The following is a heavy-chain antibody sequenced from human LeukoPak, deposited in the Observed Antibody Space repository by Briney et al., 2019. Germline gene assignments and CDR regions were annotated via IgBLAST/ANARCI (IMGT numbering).Heavy chain of an antibody. CDR2: IDPSDSYT. J-gene: IGHJ3*02. Sequence: GESLKISCKGSGYSFTSYWISWVRQMPGKGLEWMGRIDPSDSYTNYSPSFQGHVTISADKSISTAYLQWSSLKASDTAMYYCARQPQWELLRANAFDIWGQGTMATVSS. D-gene: IGHD1-26*01. V-gene: IGHV5-10-1*01. CDR1: GYSFTSYW. CDR3: ARQPQWELLRANAFDI.